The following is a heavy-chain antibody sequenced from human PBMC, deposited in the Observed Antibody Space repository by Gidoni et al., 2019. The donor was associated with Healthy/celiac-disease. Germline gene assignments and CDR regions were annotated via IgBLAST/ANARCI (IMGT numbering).Heavy chain of an antibody. J-gene: IGHJ6*02. CDR1: GFTFSRYA. Sequence: QVQLVESGGGVVQPGRSLRLSCAASGFTFSRYAMHWVRQAPGKGLEWVTVISYDGSNKYYADSVKGRFTISRDNSKNTLYLQMNGLRAEDTAVYYCARGRAAAGTVYYYGMDVWGQGTTFTVSS. CDR3: ARGRAAAGTVYYYGMDV. V-gene: IGHV3-30*04. D-gene: IGHD6-13*01. CDR2: ISYDGSNK.